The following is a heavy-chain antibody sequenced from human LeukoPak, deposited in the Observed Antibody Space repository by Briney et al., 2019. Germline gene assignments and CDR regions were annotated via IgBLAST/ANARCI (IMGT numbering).Heavy chain of an antibody. D-gene: IGHD4-11*01. CDR2: ISGGGVT. CDR3: ARVVDYTRALDI. V-gene: IGHV3-66*01. CDR1: GFTVSTNY. Sequence: GGSLRLSCAASGFTVSTNYMSWVRQAPGKGLEWVSVISGGGVTYYADSVKGRFIISRDNSENSLYLQMNSLRAEDTAAYYCARVVDYTRALDIWGQGAMVTVSS. J-gene: IGHJ3*02.